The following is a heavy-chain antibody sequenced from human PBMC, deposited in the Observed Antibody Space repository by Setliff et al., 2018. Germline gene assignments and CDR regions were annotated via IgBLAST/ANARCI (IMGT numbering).Heavy chain of an antibody. CDR1: GGSISSSSYY. CDR3: ARSGMPRLLYVGY. CDR2: IYYSGST. V-gene: IGHV4-39*01. J-gene: IGHJ4*02. Sequence: PSETLSLTCTVSGGSISSSSYYWGWIRQPPGKGLEWIGSIYYSGSTYYNPSLKSRVTISVDTSKSQFSLRLSSLTAADTAVYYCARSGMPRLLYVGYWGLGTLVTVS. D-gene: IGHD2-21*01.